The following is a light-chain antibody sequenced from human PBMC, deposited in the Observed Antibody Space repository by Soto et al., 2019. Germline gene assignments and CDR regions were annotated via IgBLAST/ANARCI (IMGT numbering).Light chain of an antibody. CDR1: QGISSY. CDR2: SAS. Sequence: IQLTQSPASLSASVRYRVTITCLVSQGISSYLNWYRQKPGKVPKLLIYSASNLQSGVPSRFSGSGSGTDFTLTISSLQPEDFAVYYCQQYGSSPITFGQGTRLEIK. J-gene: IGKJ5*01. V-gene: IGKV1-27*01. CDR3: QQYGSSPIT.